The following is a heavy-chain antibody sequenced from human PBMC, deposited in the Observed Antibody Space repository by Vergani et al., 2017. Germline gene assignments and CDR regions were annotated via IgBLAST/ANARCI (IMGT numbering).Heavy chain of an antibody. CDR3: ARGLKSRPHIVGSTVRWFDP. Sequence: QVQLQQWGAGRLKPPETLSLTCAVYGGSFSGYYWSWIRKPPGKGLEWIGEINHSGSTNYNPYLKSRVTISVDTSKNQFSLKLSSVTAADTAVYYCARGLKSRPHIVGSTVRWFDPWGEGTLVTVSS. D-gene: IGHD1-26*01. J-gene: IGHJ5*02. CDR2: INHSGST. V-gene: IGHV4-34*01. CDR1: GGSFSGYY.